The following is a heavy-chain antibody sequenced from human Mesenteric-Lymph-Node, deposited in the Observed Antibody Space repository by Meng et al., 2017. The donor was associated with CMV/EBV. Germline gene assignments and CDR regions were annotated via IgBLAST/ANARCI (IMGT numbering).Heavy chain of an antibody. CDR2: INHSGST. D-gene: IGHD3-10*01. CDR1: GYY. Sequence: GYYWSWDRQPPGKGLEWVREINHSGSTNYNPSLKSRVTISVDTSKNQFSLKLSSVTAADTAVYYCARGRGYYYGSGSYRNYWYFDLWGRGTLVTVSS. J-gene: IGHJ2*01. CDR3: ARGRGYYYGSGSYRNYWYFDL. V-gene: IGHV4-34*01.